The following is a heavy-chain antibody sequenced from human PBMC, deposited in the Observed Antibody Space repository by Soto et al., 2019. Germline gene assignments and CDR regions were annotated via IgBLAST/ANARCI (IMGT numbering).Heavy chain of an antibody. Sequence: SETLSLTCTVSGGSISSRSYYWGWIRQPPGKGLEWIGSIYYSGNTYFNPSLNSRVTMSVDTSKSQFSLKLSSVTAADTAVYYCARGNGSGRLKLLYGPKKAFDIWGQGTMVTVSS. D-gene: IGHD2-2*02. V-gene: IGHV4-39*01. CDR2: IYYSGNT. CDR1: GGSISSRSYY. J-gene: IGHJ3*02. CDR3: ARGNGSGRLKLLYGPKKAFDI.